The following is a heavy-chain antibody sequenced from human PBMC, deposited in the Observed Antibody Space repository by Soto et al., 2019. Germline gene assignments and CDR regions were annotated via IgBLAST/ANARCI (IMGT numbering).Heavy chain of an antibody. CDR3: ATDAGDSVDMFDY. CDR1: GXMFRNNC. J-gene: IGHJ4*02. D-gene: IGHD2-21*02. CDR2: ISGDGRNT. Sequence: GSLRLSCTASGXMFRNNCMSWVRQAPGKGLDWVSTISGDGRNTQFADSVKGRFSISRDNSKKTLFLHMNTLRTEDTAIYFCATDAGDSVDMFDYWGRGTQGTVSS. V-gene: IGHV3-23*01.